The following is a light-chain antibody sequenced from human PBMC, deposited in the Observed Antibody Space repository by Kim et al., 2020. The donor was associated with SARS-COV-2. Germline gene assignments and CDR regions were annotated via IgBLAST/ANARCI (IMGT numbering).Light chain of an antibody. CDR3: QQYDDWPPWT. Sequence: ALGERATLSCRASQSVSSNLAWYQQKPGQAPRLLIYGASTRATDIPARFSGSGSGTEFTLTINSLQSEDSAVYYCQQYDDWPPWTFGQGTKVDIK. CDR2: GAS. J-gene: IGKJ1*01. CDR1: QSVSSN. V-gene: IGKV3-15*01.